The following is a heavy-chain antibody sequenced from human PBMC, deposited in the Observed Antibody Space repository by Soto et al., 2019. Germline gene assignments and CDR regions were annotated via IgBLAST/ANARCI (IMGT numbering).Heavy chain of an antibody. J-gene: IGHJ4*02. V-gene: IGHV4-30-4*02. D-gene: IGHD5-18*01. CDR1: GGSISTADYY. CDR3: ARGGYGYSYGNFDY. CDR2: IYYSGST. Sequence: SETLSLTCTVSGGSISTADYYWTSIRQPPGKGLEWFGYIYYSGSTYYNPFLKSRVNILVDTSKNQFSLKLSSVTAADTAVYYCARGGYGYSYGNFDYWGQGTLVTVSS.